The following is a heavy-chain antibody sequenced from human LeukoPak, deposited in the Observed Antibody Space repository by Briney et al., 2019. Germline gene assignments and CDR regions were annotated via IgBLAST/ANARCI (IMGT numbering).Heavy chain of an antibody. Sequence: GGSLRLSCAASGFTFSSYGMHWVRQAPGKGLEWVAFIRYDGSNKYYADSVKGRFTISRDNAKNSLYLQMKSLRAEDTAVYYCARRPRGVIIKTWFDSWGQGTLVTVSS. CDR2: IRYDGSNK. D-gene: IGHD3-10*01. V-gene: IGHV3-30*02. CDR1: GFTFSSYG. CDR3: ARRPRGVIIKTWFDS. J-gene: IGHJ5*01.